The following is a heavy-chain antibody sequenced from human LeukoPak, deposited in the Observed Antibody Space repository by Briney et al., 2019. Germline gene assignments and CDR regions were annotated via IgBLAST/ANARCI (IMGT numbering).Heavy chain of an antibody. CDR1: GFTFSSYS. V-gene: IGHV3-48*01. CDR2: ISSSSTI. Sequence: PGGSLRLSCAASGFTFSSYSMNWVRQAPGKGLEWVSYISSSSTIYYADSVKGRFTISRDNAKNSLYLQMNSLRAEDTAVYYCARDVGLLWFGELFDYWGQGTLVTVSS. CDR3: ARDVGLLWFGELFDY. J-gene: IGHJ4*02. D-gene: IGHD3-10*01.